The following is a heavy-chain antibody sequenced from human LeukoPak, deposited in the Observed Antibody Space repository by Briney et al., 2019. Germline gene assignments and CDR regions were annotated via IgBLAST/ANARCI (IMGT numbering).Heavy chain of an antibody. D-gene: IGHD2-2*01. CDR2: INHSGST. V-gene: IGHV4-34*01. J-gene: IGHJ4*02. CDR1: GGSFSGYY. Sequence: PSETLSLTCAVYGGSFSGYYWSWIRQPPGKGLEWIGEINHSGSTNYNPSLKSRVTISVDTSKNQFSLKLNSVTAADTAVYYCARRHLSGGTSNWGQGTLVTVSS. CDR3: ARRHLSGGTSN.